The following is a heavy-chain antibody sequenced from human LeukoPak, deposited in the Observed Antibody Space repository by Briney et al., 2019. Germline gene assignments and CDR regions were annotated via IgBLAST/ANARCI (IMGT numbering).Heavy chain of an antibody. J-gene: IGHJ6*02. CDR2: INPNSGGT. V-gene: IGHV1-2*02. D-gene: IGHD6-19*01. CDR3: ASGYSSDWRSLDI. Sequence: ASVKVSCKASGYTFTGYYIYWVRQAPGQGLEWMGWINPNSGGTNYAQKFQGRVTMTRDTSISTAYMELSRLRSDDSAVYYCASGYSSDWRSLDIWGQGTTVTVSS. CDR1: GYTFTGYY.